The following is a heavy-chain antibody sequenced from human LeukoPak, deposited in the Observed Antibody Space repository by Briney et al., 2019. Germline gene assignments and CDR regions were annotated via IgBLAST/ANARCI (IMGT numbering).Heavy chain of an antibody. CDR3: ARVQQESVDPTGTPH. D-gene: IGHD1-1*01. CDR2: ISYDGSNK. V-gene: IGHV3-30-3*01. CDR1: GFTFSSYA. Sequence: GGSLRLSCAATGFTFSSYAMHWVRQAPGKGLEWVAVISYDGSNKYYADSVKGRFTISRDNSKNTLYLQMNSLRAEDTAVYYCARVQQESVDPTGTPHWGQGTLVTVSS. J-gene: IGHJ1*01.